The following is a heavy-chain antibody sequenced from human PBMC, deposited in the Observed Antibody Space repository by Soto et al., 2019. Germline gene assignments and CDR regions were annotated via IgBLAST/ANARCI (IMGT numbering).Heavy chain of an antibody. V-gene: IGHV4-59*01. CDR3: ARDAWIQLWLGYFDY. Sequence: PSETLSLTCTVSGGSISSYYWSWIRQPPGKGLEWIGYIYYSGSTNYNPSLKSRVTISVDTSKNQFSLKLSSVTAADTAVYYCARDAWIQLWLGYFDYWGQGTLVTVSS. CDR2: IYYSGST. CDR1: GGSISSYY. J-gene: IGHJ4*02. D-gene: IGHD5-18*01.